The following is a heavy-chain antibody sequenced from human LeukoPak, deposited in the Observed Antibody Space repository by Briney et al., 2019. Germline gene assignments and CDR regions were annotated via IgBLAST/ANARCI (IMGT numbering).Heavy chain of an antibody. CDR1: GDSVSSNSDA. CDR3: ARDPVGGSTIFDY. CDR2: TYYRSKWYY. J-gene: IGHJ4*02. Sequence: SQTLSLTCAIPGDSVSSNSDAWNWIRQSPSRGLEWLGRTYYRSKWYYDYAVAVKSRISINPDTSKNQFSLQLSSVTPEDTAVYYCARDPVGGSTIFDYWGQGTLVTVSS. D-gene: IGHD1-26*01. V-gene: IGHV6-1*01.